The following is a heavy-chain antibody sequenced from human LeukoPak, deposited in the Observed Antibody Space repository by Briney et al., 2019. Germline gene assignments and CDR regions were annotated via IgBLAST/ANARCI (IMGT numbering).Heavy chain of an antibody. D-gene: IGHD3-22*01. J-gene: IGHJ5*02. CDR1: GFTFSRFW. Sequence: GGSLRLSCAASGFTFSRFWMHWVRQAPGKGLMWVSRINSDGSTATYADSVKGRFTISRDNAKDTLYLEVSSLRAEDTAVYYCARGTMIQGDNWFDPWGQGTLVTVSS. CDR3: ARGTMIQGDNWFDP. CDR2: INSDGSTA. V-gene: IGHV3-74*01.